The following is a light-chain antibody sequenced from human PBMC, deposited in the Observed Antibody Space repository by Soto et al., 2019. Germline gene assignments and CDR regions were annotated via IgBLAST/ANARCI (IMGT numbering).Light chain of an antibody. Sequence: QSVLTQPPSVSGAPGQRVTISCTGSSSNIGAGYDVHWYQQLPGTAPKLLIYGNSNRPSGVPDRFSGSKSGTSASLAITGLQAEDDADYYCQSYDSSLSGFYVFGTGTKVT. V-gene: IGLV1-40*01. CDR3: QSYDSSLSGFYV. J-gene: IGLJ1*01. CDR1: SSNIGAGYD. CDR2: GNS.